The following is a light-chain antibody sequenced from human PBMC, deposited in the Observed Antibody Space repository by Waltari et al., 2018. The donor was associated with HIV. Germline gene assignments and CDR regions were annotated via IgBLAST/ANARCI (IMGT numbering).Light chain of an antibody. CDR2: EKN. Sequence: QSVLTQPPSVSAAPGQKVTISCSGSSSNLGNNYVSWYQQLPGTTPKLLSYEKNKRPSGMPDRVSGSKSGTSATLGITGLQTGDEADYYCGTWDSSLSAGVFGGGTKLTVL. CDR1: SSNLGNNY. V-gene: IGLV1-51*02. J-gene: IGLJ3*02. CDR3: GTWDSSLSAGV.